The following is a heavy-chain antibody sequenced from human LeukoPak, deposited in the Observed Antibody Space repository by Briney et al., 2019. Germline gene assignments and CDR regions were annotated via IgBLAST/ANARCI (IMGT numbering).Heavy chain of an antibody. V-gene: IGHV1-2*02. D-gene: IGHD6-19*01. CDR3: AREPAVAREAHFDY. Sequence: ASVKVSCKASGYTFTGCYMHWVRQAPGQGLEWMGWINPNSGGTNYAQKFQGRVTMTRDTSISTAYMELSRLRSDDTAVYYCAREPAVAREAHFDYWGQGTLVTVSS. CDR2: INPNSGGT. CDR1: GYTFTGCY. J-gene: IGHJ4*02.